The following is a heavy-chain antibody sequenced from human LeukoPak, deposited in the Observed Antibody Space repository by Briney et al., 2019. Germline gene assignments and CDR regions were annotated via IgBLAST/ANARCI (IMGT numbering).Heavy chain of an antibody. CDR3: ARGGQSSWYKGGFKFDY. CDR2: ISSSSSTI. J-gene: IGHJ4*02. V-gene: IGHV3-48*02. Sequence: HTGGSLRLSCAASGFTFSSYSMNWVRQAPGKGLEWVSYISSSSSTIYYADSVKGRFTISRDNAKNSLYLQMNSLRDEDTAVYYCARGGQSSWYKGGFKFDYWGQGTLVTVSS. D-gene: IGHD6-13*01. CDR1: GFTFSSYS.